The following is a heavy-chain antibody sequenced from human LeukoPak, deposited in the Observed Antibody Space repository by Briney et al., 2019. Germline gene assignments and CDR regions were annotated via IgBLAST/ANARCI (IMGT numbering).Heavy chain of an antibody. Sequence: SETLSLTCTVSGGSISSYYWSWIRQPPGKGLEWIGYIYYSGSTNYNPSLKSRVTISVDTSKNQFSLKLSSVTAADTAVYYCARGENSLYYYDSSGEPFDYWGQGTLVIVSS. D-gene: IGHD3-22*01. CDR1: GGSISSYY. CDR3: ARGENSLYYYDSSGEPFDY. CDR2: IYYSGST. V-gene: IGHV4-59*01. J-gene: IGHJ4*02.